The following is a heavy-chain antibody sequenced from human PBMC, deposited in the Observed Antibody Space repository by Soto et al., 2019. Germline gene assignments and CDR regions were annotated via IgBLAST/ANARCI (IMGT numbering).Heavy chain of an antibody. CDR1: GGTFSRYA. Sequence: QVQLVQSGAEVKKPGSSVKVSCEASGGTFSRYAISWVRQAPGQGLEWMGGIIPIFGTANYAQKFQGRVTITADESTSTAYMELSSLRSEDTAVHYCARGEPTVVIAYCFDYWGQGTLVTVSS. CDR2: IIPIFGTA. D-gene: IGHD4-17*01. J-gene: IGHJ4*02. CDR3: ARGEPTVVIAYCFDY. V-gene: IGHV1-69*01.